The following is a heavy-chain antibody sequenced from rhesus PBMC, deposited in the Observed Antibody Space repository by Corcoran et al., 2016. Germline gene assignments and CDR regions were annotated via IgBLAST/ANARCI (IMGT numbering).Heavy chain of an antibody. V-gene: IGHV1-111*02. CDR1: GYTFTDYY. D-gene: IGHD3-34*01. Sequence: EVQLVQSGAEVKKPGASVKISCKASGYTFTDYYLHWVRQAPVKGLEWMGRVDPEDGEAIYAQKYLDRVTLTADTSTDTAYMELSSLRSEDTAVYYCAKLGVDYWGQGVLVTVSS. CDR2: VDPEDGEA. J-gene: IGHJ4*01. CDR3: AKLGVDY.